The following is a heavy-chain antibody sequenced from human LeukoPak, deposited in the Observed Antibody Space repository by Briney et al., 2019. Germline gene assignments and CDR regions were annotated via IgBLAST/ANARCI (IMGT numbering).Heavy chain of an antibody. V-gene: IGHV3-30*04. CDR1: GFTFTTYS. D-gene: IGHD6-19*01. J-gene: IGHJ4*02. Sequence: GGSLRLSCAASGFTFTTYSMHWVRQAPGKGLEWVGVVSYDGSNKYYADSVKGRFTISRDNSKNSLYLQMNSLRAEDTAVYFCARDKAVNWGQGTLVTVSS. CDR2: VSYDGSNK. CDR3: ARDKAVN.